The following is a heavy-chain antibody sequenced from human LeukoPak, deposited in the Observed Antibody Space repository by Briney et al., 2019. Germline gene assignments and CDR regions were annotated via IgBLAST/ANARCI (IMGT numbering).Heavy chain of an antibody. CDR2: ISYDGSNK. CDR3: ARAMGEDYYYGMDV. D-gene: IGHD2-21*01. Sequence: GGSLRLSCAASGFTFSSYAMHWVRQAPGKGLEWVAVISYDGSNKYYADSVKGRFTLSRDNSKNTLYLQMNSLRAEDTAVYYCARAMGEDYYYGMDVWGKGTTVTVSS. J-gene: IGHJ6*04. V-gene: IGHV3-30*04. CDR1: GFTFSSYA.